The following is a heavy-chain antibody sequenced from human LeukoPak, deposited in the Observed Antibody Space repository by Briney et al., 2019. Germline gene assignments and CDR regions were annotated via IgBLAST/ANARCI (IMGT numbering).Heavy chain of an antibody. J-gene: IGHJ3*02. V-gene: IGHV4-39*01. CDR3: ARHITSWGALAGTATDAFGI. D-gene: IGHD6-19*01. CDR1: GASNSSLTYY. Sequence: SETLSLTCIVSGASNSSLTYYWGWIRQSPGKGLEWIGTISYSGSTYYNPSLESRVTISADTSKNHFSLRLNSVTAADTALYYCARHITSWGALAGTATDAFGIWGQGTVVTVSS. CDR2: ISYSGST.